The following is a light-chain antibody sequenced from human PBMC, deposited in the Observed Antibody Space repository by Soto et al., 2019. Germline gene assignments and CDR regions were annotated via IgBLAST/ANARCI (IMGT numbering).Light chain of an antibody. CDR2: DVS. J-gene: IGLJ1*01. V-gene: IGLV2-14*01. CDR1: SSDVGGYNY. CDR3: SSYTSSSTYV. Sequence: QSVLTQPASVSGSPGQSIAISCTGASSDVGGYNYVSWYQQHPGKAPRLMIYDVSNRPSGVSDRFSGSKSGNTASLTISGLQAEDEAEYYCSSYTSSSTYVSGTGTKLTVL.